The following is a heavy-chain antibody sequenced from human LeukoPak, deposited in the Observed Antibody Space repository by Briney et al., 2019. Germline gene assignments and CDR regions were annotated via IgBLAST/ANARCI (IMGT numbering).Heavy chain of an antibody. CDR2: IYTSGSA. CDR3: ASGGNSWTNWFDP. V-gene: IGHV4-4*07. J-gene: IGHJ5*02. D-gene: IGHD6-13*01. Sequence: SETLSLTCTVSGASITSYYWNWIRQPAGKGLEWVGRIYTSGSAAYNPSLKSRVSIVLDKSKNQFSLNLSSVTAADTAVYYCASGGNSWTNWFDPWGQGTLVTVSS. CDR1: GASITSYY.